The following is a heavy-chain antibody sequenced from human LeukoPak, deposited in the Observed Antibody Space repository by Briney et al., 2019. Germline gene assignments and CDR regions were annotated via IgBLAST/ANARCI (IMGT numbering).Heavy chain of an antibody. CDR3: ATDRDKTAMVPLDAFDI. V-gene: IGHV1-24*01. D-gene: IGHD5-18*01. CDR2: FDPEDGET. J-gene: IGHJ3*02. CDR1: GYTLTELS. Sequence: GASVKVSCKVSGYTLTELSMHWVRQAPGKGLEWMGGFDPEDGETIYAQKFQGRVTMTEDTSTDTAYMELSSLRSEDTAVYYCATDRDKTAMVPLDAFDIWGQGTMVTVSS.